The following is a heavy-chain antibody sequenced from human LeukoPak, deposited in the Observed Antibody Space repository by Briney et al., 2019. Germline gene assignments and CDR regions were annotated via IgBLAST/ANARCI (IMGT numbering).Heavy chain of an antibody. Sequence: ASVKVSCKASGYTFTSYGISWVRQAPGQGLEWMGWISAYNGNTNYAQKLQGRATMTTDTSTSTAYMELRSLRSDDTAVYYCARDDSSGWTGAFDYWGQGTLVTVSS. V-gene: IGHV1-18*01. D-gene: IGHD6-19*01. CDR1: GYTFTSYG. J-gene: IGHJ4*02. CDR3: ARDDSSGWTGAFDY. CDR2: ISAYNGNT.